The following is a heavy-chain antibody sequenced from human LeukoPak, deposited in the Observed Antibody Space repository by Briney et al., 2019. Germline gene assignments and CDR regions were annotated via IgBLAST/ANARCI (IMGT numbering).Heavy chain of an antibody. CDR1: GYTFTRYG. CDR3: ARAVLGGPIIHNYYYYMDV. D-gene: IGHD3-16*01. CDR2: ISADSGYT. J-gene: IGHJ6*03. V-gene: IGHV1-18*01. Sequence: ASVKVSCKASGYTFTRYGISWVRQAPGQGLEWMAWISADSGYTNYAQKLQGRVTMTTDTSTSTAYMELRSLRSDDTAVYYCARAVLGGPIIHNYYYYMDVWGKGTTVTVSS.